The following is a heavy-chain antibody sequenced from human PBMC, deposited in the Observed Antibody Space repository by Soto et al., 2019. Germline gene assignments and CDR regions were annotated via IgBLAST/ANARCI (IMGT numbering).Heavy chain of an antibody. CDR3: ARDHRYNWNDEGLFDP. Sequence: QVQLVQSGAEVKKPGASVKVSCKASGYMFSTYDINWVRQAPGQGLEWMGWLNPNSGNTGYAQKFQGRVTMTRNTAINTAYMELSSLGSEDTAVYYCARDHRYNWNDEGLFDPWGQGTLVTVSS. J-gene: IGHJ5*02. CDR2: LNPNSGNT. CDR1: GYMFSTYD. V-gene: IGHV1-8*01. D-gene: IGHD1-20*01.